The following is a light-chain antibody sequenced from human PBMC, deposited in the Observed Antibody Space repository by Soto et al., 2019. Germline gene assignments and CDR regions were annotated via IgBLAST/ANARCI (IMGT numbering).Light chain of an antibody. CDR1: QDISNY. CDR2: AAT. CDR3: QQVNSYPLT. J-gene: IGKJ4*01. Sequence: DIQMTQSPSSLSASVGDRVTITCQASQDISNYLNWYQQKPGKAPKLLIYAATVLQGGVPSRFSGTGSATEFILTISSLQPEDFATYYCQQVNSYPLTFGGGTKVDIK. V-gene: IGKV1-9*01.